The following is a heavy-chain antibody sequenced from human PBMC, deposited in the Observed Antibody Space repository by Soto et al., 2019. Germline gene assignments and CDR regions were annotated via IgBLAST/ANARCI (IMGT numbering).Heavy chain of an antibody. J-gene: IGHJ5*02. Sequence: ASVKVSCKASGYTFTSYAMNWVRQAPGKGLEWMGGFDPEDGETIYAQKFQGRVTMTEDTSTDTAYMELSSLRSEDTAVYYCATVLSGSYYNWFDPWGQGTLVTVSS. CDR1: GYTFTSYA. CDR3: ATVLSGSYYNWFDP. CDR2: FDPEDGET. V-gene: IGHV1-24*01. D-gene: IGHD1-26*01.